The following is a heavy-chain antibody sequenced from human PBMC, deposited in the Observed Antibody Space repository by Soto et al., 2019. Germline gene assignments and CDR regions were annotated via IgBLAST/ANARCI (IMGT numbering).Heavy chain of an antibody. Sequence: EVQLLESGGGLVQPGGSLRLSCAASGFTFSSYAMSWVRQAPGKGLEWVSAISGSGGSTYYADSVKSRFTISRDNSKNTLYLQMNSLRAEDTAVYYCAKPSQEDWCMLSECAFAIWGQGTMVTVSS. J-gene: IGHJ3*02. V-gene: IGHV3-23*01. CDR1: GFTFSSYA. CDR2: ISGSGGST. D-gene: IGHD2-8*01. CDR3: AKPSQEDWCMLSECAFAI.